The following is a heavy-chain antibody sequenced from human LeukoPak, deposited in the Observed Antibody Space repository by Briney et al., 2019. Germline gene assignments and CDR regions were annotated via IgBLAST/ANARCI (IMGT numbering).Heavy chain of an antibody. V-gene: IGHV4-31*03. J-gene: IGHJ5*02. CDR1: GGSISSGGYY. D-gene: IGHD6-13*01. CDR3: ARAQQQLVLFWFDP. Sequence: SQTLSLTCTVSGGSISSGGYYWSWIRQHPGKGLEWIGYIYYSGSTNYNPSLKSRVTISVDTSKNQFSLKLSSVTAADTAVYYCARAQQQLVLFWFDPWGQGTLVTVSS. CDR2: IYYSGST.